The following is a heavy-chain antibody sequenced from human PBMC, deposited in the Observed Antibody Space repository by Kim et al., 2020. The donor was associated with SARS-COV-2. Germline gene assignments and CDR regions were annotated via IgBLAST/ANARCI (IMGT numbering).Heavy chain of an antibody. D-gene: IGHD7-27*01. CDR2: IWYDGSNK. J-gene: IGHJ6*02. Sequence: GGSLRLSCAASGFTFSSYGMHWVRQAPGKGLEWVAVIWYDGSNKYYADSVKGRFTISRDNSKNTLYLQMNSLRAEDTAVYYCASNLGPGGYYYYGMDVWGQGPTLTVSS. V-gene: IGHV3-33*08. CDR1: GFTFSSYG. CDR3: ASNLGPGGYYYYGMDV.